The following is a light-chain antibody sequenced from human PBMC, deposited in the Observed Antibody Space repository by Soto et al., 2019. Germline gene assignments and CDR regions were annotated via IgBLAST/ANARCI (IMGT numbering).Light chain of an antibody. Sequence: EIVLTQSPHTLSLSPGERASLSCRTSQTISSSYFAWYQQKPRQPPRLLVYAASIRAPGIPDRFSGSGSGADFTLTISSLESADFAVYYCQHYDGSLTFGGGTRVEIK. CDR2: AAS. V-gene: IGKV3-20*01. CDR1: QTISSSY. CDR3: QHYDGSLT. J-gene: IGKJ4*01.